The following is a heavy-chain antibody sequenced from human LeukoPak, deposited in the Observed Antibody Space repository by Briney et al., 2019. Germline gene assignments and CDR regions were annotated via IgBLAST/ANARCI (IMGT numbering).Heavy chain of an antibody. V-gene: IGHV1-18*01. Sequence: ASVKVSCKASGYTFISYGISWVRQAPGQGLEWRGWISAYNGNTNYAQKLQGGVTMTTDTSTSTAYMELRSLRSDDTAVYYCARVSITFGGVILDPWGQGTLVTVSS. CDR2: ISAYNGNT. CDR1: GYTFISYG. J-gene: IGHJ5*02. D-gene: IGHD3-16*01. CDR3: ARVSITFGGVILDP.